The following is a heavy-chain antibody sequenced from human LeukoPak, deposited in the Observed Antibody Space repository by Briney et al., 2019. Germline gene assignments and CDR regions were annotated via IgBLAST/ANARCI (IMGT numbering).Heavy chain of an antibody. CDR2: MNPNSGNT. D-gene: IGHD2-15*01. CDR3: ARGLGYCSGGSCYRFGFDI. V-gene: IGHV1-8*03. Sequence: ASVKVSCKASGYTFTSYDIKWVRQATGQGLEWMGWMNPNSGNTGYAQKSQGRVTIARNTSITTAYMELSSLRSEDTAVYYCARGLGYCSGGSCYRFGFDIWGQGKMVTVSS. J-gene: IGHJ3*02. CDR1: GYTFTSYD.